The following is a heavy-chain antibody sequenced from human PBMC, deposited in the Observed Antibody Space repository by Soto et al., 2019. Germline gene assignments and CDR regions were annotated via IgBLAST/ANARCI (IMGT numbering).Heavy chain of an antibody. CDR3: ARGRDTAMGDFDY. CDR2: INAGNGNT. Sequence: ASVKVSCKASGFTFTSYSMYWVRQAPGLRLEWMGWINAGNGNTKYSQKFQGRVTITRDTSASTAYMELSSLRSEDTAVYYCARGRDTAMGDFDYWGQGTLVTVSS. V-gene: IGHV1-3*01. D-gene: IGHD5-18*01. J-gene: IGHJ4*02. CDR1: GFTFTSYS.